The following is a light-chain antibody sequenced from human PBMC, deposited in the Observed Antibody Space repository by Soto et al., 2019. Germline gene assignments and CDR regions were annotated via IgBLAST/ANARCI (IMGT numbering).Light chain of an antibody. CDR1: NIGSRN. V-gene: IGLV3-21*02. CDR2: NDV. J-gene: IGLJ3*02. Sequence: SYVLTQPPSVSVAAGQTARIPCGGDNIGSRNVHWSQQRPGQAPVLIVFNDVDRPSGIPDRISGSNSGNTATLTIRRVEAGDEADYYCQVWDNRNMVFGGGTKLTVL. CDR3: QVWDNRNMV.